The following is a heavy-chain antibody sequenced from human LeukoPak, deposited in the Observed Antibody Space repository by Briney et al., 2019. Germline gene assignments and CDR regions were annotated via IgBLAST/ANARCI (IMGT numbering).Heavy chain of an antibody. J-gene: IGHJ6*03. V-gene: IGHV3-33*01. CDR3: ARGATVTTVYYYMDV. CDR2: IWYDGSNK. D-gene: IGHD4-11*01. CDR1: GFTFSSYG. Sequence: PGGSLRLSCAASGFTFSSYGMHWVRQAPGKGLEWVAVIWYDGSNKYYADSVKGQFTISRDNSKNTLYLQMNSLRAEDTAVYYCARGATVTTVYYYMDVWGKGTTVTVSS.